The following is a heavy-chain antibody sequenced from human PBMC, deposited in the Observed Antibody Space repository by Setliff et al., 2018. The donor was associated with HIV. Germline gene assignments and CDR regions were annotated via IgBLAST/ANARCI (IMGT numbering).Heavy chain of an antibody. J-gene: IGHJ4*02. CDR1: GDSISSVSYS. D-gene: IGHD3-10*01. Sequence: PSETLSLTCTVSGDSISSVSYSWGWIRQPPGKGLEWIGYMYSGGNTYYKPSLKSRVTTSVDTSKNQFPLKLSPGTAADTAIYYCARGGGRVVRGLIGMYYFDYWGQGILVTVSS. CDR2: MYSGGNT. CDR3: ARGGGRVVRGLIGMYYFDY. V-gene: IGHV4-39*01.